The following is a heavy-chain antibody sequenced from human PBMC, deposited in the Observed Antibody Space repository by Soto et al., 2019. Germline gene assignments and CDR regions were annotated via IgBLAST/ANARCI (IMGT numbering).Heavy chain of an antibody. CDR3: ATTLGQVYYYYGMEV. D-gene: IGHD1-1*01. Sequence: QVQLVESGGGVVQPGRSLRLSCAASGFTFSSYAMHWVRQAPGKGLEWVAVISYDGSNKYYADSVKGRFTISRDNSKNTLYLQMNSLRAEDTAVYYCATTLGQVYYYYGMEVWGQGTTVTVSS. CDR1: GFTFSSYA. V-gene: IGHV3-30-3*01. CDR2: ISYDGSNK. J-gene: IGHJ6*02.